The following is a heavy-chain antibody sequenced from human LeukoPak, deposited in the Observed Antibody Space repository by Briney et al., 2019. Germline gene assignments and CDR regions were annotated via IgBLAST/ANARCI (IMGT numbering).Heavy chain of an antibody. J-gene: IGHJ5*02. CDR1: GYTFTDHY. Sequence: ASVKVSCKALGYTFTDHYFHWLRQAPGQGIEWMGWINPNSGGTNYAQRFQGRVTMTRDTSISTAYMELSRLRSDDTAVYYCGREYYDSSGSWFDPWGQGTLVTVSS. D-gene: IGHD3-22*01. V-gene: IGHV1-2*02. CDR3: GREYYDSSGSWFDP. CDR2: INPNSGGT.